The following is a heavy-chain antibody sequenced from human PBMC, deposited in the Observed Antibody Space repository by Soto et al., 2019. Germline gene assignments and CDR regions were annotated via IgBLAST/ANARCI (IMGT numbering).Heavy chain of an antibody. CDR2: ISGSGGST. CDR1: GFTFSSYA. V-gene: IGHV3-23*01. Sequence: EVQLLESGGGLVQPGGSLRLSCAASGFTFSSYAMSWVRQAPGKGLEWVSAISGSGGSTYYADSVKGRFTISRDNSKNTLYLQMNSLRAEDPAVDHWAKDARWQLVEGGLGWGPDYWGQGTLVTVSS. D-gene: IGHD6-13*01. J-gene: IGHJ4*02. CDR3: AKDARWQLVEGGLGWGPDY.